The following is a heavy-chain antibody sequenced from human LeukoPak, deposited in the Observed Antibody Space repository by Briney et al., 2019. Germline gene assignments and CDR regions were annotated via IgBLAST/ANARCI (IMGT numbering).Heavy chain of an antibody. V-gene: IGHV3-9*01. J-gene: IGHJ4*02. Sequence: PGRSLRLSCAVSGFTFDDYAMHWVRQVPGKGLEWVSGINWNSDSIGYADSVKGRFTTSRDNAKTSLYLQMNSLRAEDTAVYYCARDLSGIAGYTYGRGIDYWGQGTLVTVSS. CDR2: INWNSDSI. CDR1: GFTFDDYA. CDR3: ARDLSGIAGYTYGRGIDY. D-gene: IGHD5-18*01.